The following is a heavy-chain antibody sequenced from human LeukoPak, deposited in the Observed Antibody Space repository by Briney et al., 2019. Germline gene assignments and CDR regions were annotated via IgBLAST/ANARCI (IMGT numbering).Heavy chain of an antibody. CDR1: GYTFTSYG. J-gene: IGHJ6*03. Sequence: GASVKVSCKASGYTFTSYGISWVRQAPGQGLEWMGWISAYNGNTNYEQKLQGRVTMTTDTSTSTAYMELRSLRSDDTAVYYCARHFHARSYYDFWSGPYYYYYYMDVWGKGTTVTVSS. CDR2: ISAYNGNT. CDR3: ARHFHARSYYDFWSGPYYYYYYMDV. V-gene: IGHV1-18*01. D-gene: IGHD3-3*01.